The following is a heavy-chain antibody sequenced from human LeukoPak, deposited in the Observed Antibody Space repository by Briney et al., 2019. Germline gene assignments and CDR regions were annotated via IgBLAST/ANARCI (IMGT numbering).Heavy chain of an antibody. D-gene: IGHD3-22*01. CDR1: GGSISSYY. Sequence: SETLSLTCSVSGGSISSYYWSWIRQPPGKGLEWIGRIYTSGRTDYNPSLKSRVTMSVETSKNQFSLKLTSVTAADTAVYYCATSATGDSTGYYYFHFHHWGQGTLVTVSS. CDR2: IYTSGRT. V-gene: IGHV4-4*07. J-gene: IGHJ1*01. CDR3: ATSATGDSTGYYYFHFHH.